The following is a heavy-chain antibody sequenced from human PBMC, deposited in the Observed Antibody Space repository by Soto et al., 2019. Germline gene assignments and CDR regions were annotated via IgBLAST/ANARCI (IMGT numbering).Heavy chain of an antibody. CDR1: GFSLSTSGVG. Sequence: SGPTLVNPTQTLTLTCTFSGFSLSTSGVGVGWIRQPPGKALEWLALIYWDDDKRYSPSLKSRLTITKDTSKNQVVLTMTNMDPVDTATYYCAHETGDILTGSNWFDPWGQGTLVTVSS. CDR2: IYWDDDK. J-gene: IGHJ5*02. V-gene: IGHV2-5*02. CDR3: AHETGDILTGSNWFDP. D-gene: IGHD3-9*01.